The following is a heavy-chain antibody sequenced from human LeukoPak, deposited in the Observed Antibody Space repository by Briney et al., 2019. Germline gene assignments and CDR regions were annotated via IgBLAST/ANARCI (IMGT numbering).Heavy chain of an antibody. Sequence: PSETLSLTCSVSGDSINSSDYYWGWIRQPPGKGLEWIGSIYYLGSTFYNPSLKSRVTIYVGTSKNQFSLRLTSVTAADTSVFYCVRLPRGAWYSSGWYPGRYNGMDVWGQGTTVIVSS. CDR2: IYYLGST. J-gene: IGHJ6*02. CDR1: GDSINSSDYY. CDR3: VRLPRGAWYSSGWYPGRYNGMDV. D-gene: IGHD6-19*01. V-gene: IGHV4-39*01.